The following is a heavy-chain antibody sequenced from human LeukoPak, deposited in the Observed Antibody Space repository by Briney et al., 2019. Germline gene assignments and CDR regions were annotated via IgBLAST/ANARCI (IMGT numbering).Heavy chain of an antibody. J-gene: IGHJ6*02. CDR2: INPSGGST. CDR3: ARDHYSSSSWPYGMDV. Sequence: ASVKVSCKASGYTFTSFDINWVRQAPGQGLEWMGIINPSGGSTSYAQKFQGRVTMTRDTSTRTVYMELSSLRSEDTAVYYCARDHYSSSSWPYGMDVWGQGTTVTVSS. D-gene: IGHD6-6*01. CDR1: GYTFTSFD. V-gene: IGHV1-46*01.